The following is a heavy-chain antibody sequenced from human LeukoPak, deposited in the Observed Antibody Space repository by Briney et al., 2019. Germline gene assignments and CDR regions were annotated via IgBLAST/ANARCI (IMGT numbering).Heavy chain of an antibody. CDR3: ASGGHLDY. J-gene: IGHJ4*02. CDR2: MNPNSGDT. CDR1: GYTFTTYN. Sequence: GASVKVSCKASGYTFTTYNINWVRQATGQGLEWMGWMNPNSGDTGFAQRFQGRVTMTRDTSITTAYMELSSLRSEDTAVYYCASGGHLDYWGQGALVTVSS. V-gene: IGHV1-8*01.